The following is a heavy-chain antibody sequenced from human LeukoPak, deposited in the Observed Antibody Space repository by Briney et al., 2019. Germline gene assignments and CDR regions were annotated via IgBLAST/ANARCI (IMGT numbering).Heavy chain of an antibody. CDR3: ARDQGSLTRSWYTGY. D-gene: IGHD6-13*01. Sequence: ASVKVSCKASGYTFSGYHLHWVRQAPGQGPEWMGRINPYSGDTNFAQKFQGRVTMTRDTSITTAYMDLSSLTPDDTAVYFCARDQGSLTRSWYTGYWGQGTQVTVSS. J-gene: IGHJ4*02. CDR2: INPYSGDT. V-gene: IGHV1-2*06. CDR1: GYTFSGYH.